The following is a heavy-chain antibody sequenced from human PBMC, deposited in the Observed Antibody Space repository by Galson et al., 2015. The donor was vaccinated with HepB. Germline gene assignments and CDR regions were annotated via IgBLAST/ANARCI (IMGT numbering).Heavy chain of an antibody. CDR2: ISGSGGST. Sequence: SLRLSCAASGFTFSSYAMSWVRQAPGKGLEWVSAISGSGGSTYYADSVKGRFTISRDNSKNTLYLQMNSLRAEDTAVYYCAKYPKAQWLNKHWGQGTLVTVSS. D-gene: IGHD5-12*01. J-gene: IGHJ4*02. V-gene: IGHV3-23*01. CDR1: GFTFSSYA. CDR3: AKYPKAQWLNKH.